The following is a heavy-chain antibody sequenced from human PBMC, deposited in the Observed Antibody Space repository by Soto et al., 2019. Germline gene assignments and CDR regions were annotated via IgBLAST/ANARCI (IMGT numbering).Heavy chain of an antibody. V-gene: IGHV2-26*01. D-gene: IGHD1-1*01. J-gene: IGHJ4*02. CDR1: GFSLSKARMG. CDR3: ARALMAERPIYYFDS. CDR2: IFWNDER. Sequence: QVTLKESGPVLVKPTETLTLTCTVSGFSLSKARMGVSWIRQPPGKALEWLAHIFWNDERSYNTSLKSRLTISGDPSKSQVVLTMTNVDPVDTGTYFCARALMAERPIYYFDSWCQGTLVTVSS.